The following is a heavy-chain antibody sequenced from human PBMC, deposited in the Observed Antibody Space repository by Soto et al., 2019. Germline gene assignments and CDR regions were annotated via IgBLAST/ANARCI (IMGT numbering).Heavy chain of an antibody. J-gene: IGHJ6*02. CDR2: ISIDGNNK. CDR3: ARDPLYCSSTSCRMNGRHV. V-gene: IGHV3-30*01. CDR1: GFILSSYA. Sequence: PGGSLRLSCAASGFILSSYAMHWVRQAPGKGLEWVAFISIDGNNKFYSDSVKGRFTISRDSSKNTLYLQMNGLRVEDTSVYYCARDPLYCSSTSCRMNGRHVWGRGNTVTAS. D-gene: IGHD2-2*01.